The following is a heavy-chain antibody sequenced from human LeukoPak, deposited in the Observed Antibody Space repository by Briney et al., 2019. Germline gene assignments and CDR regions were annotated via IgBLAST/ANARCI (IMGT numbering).Heavy chain of an antibody. CDR2: IYDTGSP. D-gene: IGHD5-12*01. CDR1: GGSISSYY. J-gene: IGHJ4*02. Sequence: PSETLSLTCTVSGGSISSYYWSWIRQPAEKGLEWIGRIYDTGSPNYNPSLRSRVTMSVDTSKRQFSLKLTSVTAADTAVYYCARGTIVAPYIDYWGQGTLVTVSS. CDR3: ARGTIVAPYIDY. V-gene: IGHV4-4*07.